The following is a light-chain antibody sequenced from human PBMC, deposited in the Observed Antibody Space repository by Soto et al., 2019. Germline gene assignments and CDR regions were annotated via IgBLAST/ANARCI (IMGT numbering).Light chain of an antibody. J-gene: IGKJ1*01. CDR1: QSISNN. Sequence: EIVMTQSPVTLSASPGERATLSCRASQSISNNLAWYQQKPGQAPRLLIYGVSTRATGIPARFSGSESGTECTLSISSLQSEDFAVYYCQQYNNWPRTFGQGTKVEIK. V-gene: IGKV3-15*01. CDR2: GVS. CDR3: QQYNNWPRT.